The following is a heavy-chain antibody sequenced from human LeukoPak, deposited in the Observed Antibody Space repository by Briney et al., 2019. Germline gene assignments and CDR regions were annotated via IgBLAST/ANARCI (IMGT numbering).Heavy chain of an antibody. CDR1: GYSISSGYY. D-gene: IGHD3-10*01. V-gene: IGHV4-38-2*01. J-gene: IGHJ4*02. Sequence: SETLSLTCAVSGYSISSGYYWGWIRQPPGKGLEWIGEINHSGSTNYNPSLKSRVTISVDTSKNQFSLKLSSVTAADTAVYYCARGATKGSYYTNYFDYWGQGTLVTVSS. CDR3: ARGATKGSYYTNYFDY. CDR2: INHSGST.